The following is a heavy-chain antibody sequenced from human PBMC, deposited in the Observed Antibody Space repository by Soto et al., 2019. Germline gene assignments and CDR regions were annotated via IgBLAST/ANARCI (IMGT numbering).Heavy chain of an antibody. V-gene: IGHV3-30*18. CDR1: GFTFSSYG. J-gene: IGHJ6*03. D-gene: IGHD2-15*01. Sequence: SGGGVVQPGRSLRLSCAASGFTFSSYGMHWVRQAPGKGLEWVAVISYDGSNKYYADSVKGRFTISRDNSKNTLYLQMNSLRAEDTAVYYCAKGTRYCSGGSCYPYYYYYYMDVWGKGTTVTVSS. CDR2: ISYDGSNK. CDR3: AKGTRYCSGGSCYPYYYYYYMDV.